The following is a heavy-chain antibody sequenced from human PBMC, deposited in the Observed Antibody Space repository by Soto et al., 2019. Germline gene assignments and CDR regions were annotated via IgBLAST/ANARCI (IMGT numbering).Heavy chain of an antibody. CDR3: AREGTTVVSYDYYGLDV. D-gene: IGHD1-1*01. J-gene: IGHJ6*02. Sequence: QVQLQESGPGLVKPSETLSLTCTVSDGSIGSYYWSWIRQPPGKGLEWIGYVSHRGSTNYNPSLTGRVTISLDTSKTQFSLRLSSGTAADTAVYYCAREGTTVVSYDYYGLDVWGQGTTVTVSS. CDR1: DGSIGSYY. V-gene: IGHV4-59*01. CDR2: VSHRGST.